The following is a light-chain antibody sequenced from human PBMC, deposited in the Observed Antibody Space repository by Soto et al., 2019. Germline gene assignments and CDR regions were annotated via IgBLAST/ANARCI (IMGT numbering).Light chain of an antibody. J-gene: IGKJ3*01. Sequence: IQLTQAPSSLSASVGDRVTITCRASQCISSDLAWYQQKPGKAPKLLIYAEDTLPSCVPSRFSHSGSGTDFTLTINSVPSDDSATYYCDLLTCYPCLPFARGTNADIK. CDR3: DLLTCYPCLP. V-gene: IGKV1-9*01. CDR1: QCISSD. CDR2: AED.